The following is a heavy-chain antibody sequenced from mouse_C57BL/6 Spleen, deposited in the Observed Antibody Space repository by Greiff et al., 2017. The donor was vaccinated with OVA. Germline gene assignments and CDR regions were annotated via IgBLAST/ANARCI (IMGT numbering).Heavy chain of an antibody. J-gene: IGHJ2*01. Sequence: EVQLVESGGGLVKPGGSLKLSCAASGFTFSSYAMSWVRQTPEKRLEWVATISDGGSYTYYPDNVKGRFTISRDNAKNNLYLQMSHLKSEDTAMYYCARVMRGIDYWGQGTTLTVSS. D-gene: IGHD2-3*01. CDR1: GFTFSSYA. V-gene: IGHV5-4*01. CDR3: ARVMRGIDY. CDR2: ISDGGSYT.